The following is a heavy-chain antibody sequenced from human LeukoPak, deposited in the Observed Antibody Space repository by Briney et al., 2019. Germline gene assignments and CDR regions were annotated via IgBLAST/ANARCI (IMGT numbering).Heavy chain of an antibody. J-gene: IGHJ4*02. Sequence: PSETLSLTCTVSGGSISSYYWSWIRQPPGKGLEWIGYIYYSGSTNYNPSLKSRVTISVDTSKNQFSLKLSSVTAADTAVYYCAREAGSSWLDFDYWGQGTLVTVSS. CDR3: AREAGSSWLDFDY. D-gene: IGHD6-13*01. CDR1: GGSISSYY. V-gene: IGHV4-59*01. CDR2: IYYSGST.